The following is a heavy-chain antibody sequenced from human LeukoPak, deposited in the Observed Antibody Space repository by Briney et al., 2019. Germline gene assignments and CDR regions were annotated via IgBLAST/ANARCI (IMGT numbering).Heavy chain of an antibody. J-gene: IGHJ5*02. CDR2: ISPYNGNT. D-gene: IGHD3-10*01. CDR3: VRDGEGVAISVNYWFAP. Sequence: ASVKVSCKASGYIFTNYGINWVRQAPGQGLEWMGWISPYNGNTEYTQKFQGRVTMTRDTSISTAYMELRSLTSEDTAVYYCVRDGEGVAISVNYWFAPWGQGTLVTVSS. V-gene: IGHV1-8*02. CDR1: GYIFTNYG.